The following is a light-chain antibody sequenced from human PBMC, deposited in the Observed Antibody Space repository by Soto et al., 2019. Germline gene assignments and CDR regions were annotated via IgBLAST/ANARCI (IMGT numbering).Light chain of an antibody. CDR3: CSYAGSSTHYV. CDR1: SSDFGSYNL. J-gene: IGLJ1*01. Sequence: QSVLTQPASVSGSPGQSITISCTGTSSDFGSYNLVSWYQQHPGKAPKLMIYEGSKRPSGVSNRFSGSKSGNTASLTISGFQAEDEADYYCCSYAGSSTHYVFGTGTKVTVL. CDR2: EGS. V-gene: IGLV2-23*01.